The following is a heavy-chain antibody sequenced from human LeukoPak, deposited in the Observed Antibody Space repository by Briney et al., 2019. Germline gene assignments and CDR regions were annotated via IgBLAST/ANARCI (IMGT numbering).Heavy chain of an antibody. V-gene: IGHV3-66*01. CDR2: IYSGGST. J-gene: IGHJ6*02. D-gene: IGHD6-13*01. CDR1: GFKVNDKY. CDR3: ARNNLTPGIAAAGTTGYYYGMDV. Sequence: PGGSLRLSCAASGFKVNDKYMSWVRQAPGKGLEWVSVIYSGGSTYYADSVKGRFTISRDNSKNTLYLQMNSLRAEDTAVYYCARNNLTPGIAAAGTTGYYYGMDVWGQGTTVTVSS.